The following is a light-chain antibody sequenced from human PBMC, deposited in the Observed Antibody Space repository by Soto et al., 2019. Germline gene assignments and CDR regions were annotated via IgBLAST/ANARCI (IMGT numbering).Light chain of an antibody. CDR3: QQYGGSPQT. CDR1: QSVSNY. J-gene: IGKJ1*01. V-gene: IGKV3-20*01. Sequence: EIVLTQSPGTLSLSPGERATLSCRASQSVSNYLAWYQQKPGQAPRLLIYGASRRATVIPDRFSGSGSGTEFTLTISRLEPEDFAVYYCQQYGGSPQTFGQGTNGEIK. CDR2: GAS.